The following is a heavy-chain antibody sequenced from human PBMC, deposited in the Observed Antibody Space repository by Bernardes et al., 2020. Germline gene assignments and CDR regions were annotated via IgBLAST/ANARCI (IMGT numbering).Heavy chain of an antibody. V-gene: IGHV4-39*01. J-gene: IGHJ3*02. D-gene: IGHD1-26*01. CDR2: IYYSWST. CDR3: ARRSVNSGSYLDAFDI. Sequence: SETLSLTCTVSGGSISSSSYYWGWIRQPPGKGLEWIGSIYYSWSTYYNPSLKSRVTISVDTSKNQFSLKLSSVTAADTAVYYCARRSVNSGSYLDAFDIWGQGTMVTVSA. CDR1: GGSISSSSYY.